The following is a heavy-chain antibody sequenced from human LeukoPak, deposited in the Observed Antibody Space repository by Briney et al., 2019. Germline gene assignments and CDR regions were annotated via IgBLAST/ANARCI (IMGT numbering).Heavy chain of an antibody. CDR1: GFTFCSNL. Sequence: PGGSLTLSFAASGFTFCSNLMHWVRQGPGKGLVWVSHINSDGRSTRYADSVKGRFTISRDNAKNTVYLQMNSLRAEDTAVYFCARDFSGAIDYWGQGTQVTVSS. CDR2: INSDGRST. J-gene: IGHJ4*02. V-gene: IGHV3-74*01. CDR3: ARDFSGAIDY. D-gene: IGHD3-10*01.